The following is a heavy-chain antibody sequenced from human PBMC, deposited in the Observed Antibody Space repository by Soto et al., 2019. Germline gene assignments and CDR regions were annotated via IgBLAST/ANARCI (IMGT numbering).Heavy chain of an antibody. J-gene: IGHJ6*02. D-gene: IGHD6-13*01. CDR1: GGSFSGYY. Sequence: QVQLQQWGAGLLKPSETLSLTCAVYGGSFSGYYWSWIRQPPGKGLEWIGEINHSGSTNDNPSLKSRVTISVDTSKSQFSLRLSSVTAADTAVYYCARGRSWYGMDVWGQGTTVTVSS. CDR2: INHSGST. V-gene: IGHV4-34*01. CDR3: ARGRSWYGMDV.